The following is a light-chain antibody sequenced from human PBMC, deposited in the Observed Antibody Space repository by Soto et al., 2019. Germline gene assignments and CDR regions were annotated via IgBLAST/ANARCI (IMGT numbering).Light chain of an antibody. J-gene: IGLJ1*01. CDR1: SSDVGGYKY. CDR3: TSYTSSSTYV. V-gene: IGLV2-14*01. Sequence: QSALTQPASVSGSPGQSITISCTGTSSDVGGYKYVSWYQQYPGKAPKLMIYEVSNRPSGVSNRFSGSKSGNTASLTISGLQAEDEADYYCTSYTSSSTYVFGTGTQLTVL. CDR2: EVS.